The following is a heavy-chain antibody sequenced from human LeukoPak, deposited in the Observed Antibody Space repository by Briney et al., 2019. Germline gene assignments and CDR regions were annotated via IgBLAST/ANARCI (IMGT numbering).Heavy chain of an antibody. J-gene: IGHJ4*02. V-gene: IGHV1-69*05. D-gene: IGHD5-24*01. CDR3: ARGSRDGYKAGPFDY. Sequence: SVKVSCKASGGTFSSYAISWVRQAPGQGLEWMGGIIPIFGTANYAQKFQGRVTITTDESTSTAYMELSSLRSEDTAVYYCARGSRDGYKAGPFDYWGQGALVTVSS. CDR2: IIPIFGTA. CDR1: GGTFSSYA.